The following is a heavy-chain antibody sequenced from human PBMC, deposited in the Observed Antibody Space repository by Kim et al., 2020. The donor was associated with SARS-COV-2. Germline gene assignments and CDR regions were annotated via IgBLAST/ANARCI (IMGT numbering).Heavy chain of an antibody. D-gene: IGHD6-13*01. CDR3: ARRIRRSIAADPDAFDI. J-gene: IGHJ3*02. V-gene: IGHV5-51*01. CDR1: GYSFTSYW. Sequence: GESLKISCKGSGYSFTSYWIGWVRQMPGKGLEWMGIIYPGDSDTRYSPSFQGQVTIPADKSISTAYLQWSSLKASDTAMYYCARRIRRSIAADPDAFDIWGQGTMVTVSS. CDR2: IYPGDSDT.